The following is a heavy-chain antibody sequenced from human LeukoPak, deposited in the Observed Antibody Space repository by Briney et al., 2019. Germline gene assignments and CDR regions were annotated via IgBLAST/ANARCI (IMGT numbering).Heavy chain of an antibody. Sequence: GGALRLSCVGSGVIFNSAWVCWVRQVPGKGLEWVGRIKSKKDGGTADYAAPVKDRFTISRDDSKNTLFLQMNSLKTEDTAVYYCTTGLASAGHDGYWGQGTLVTVSS. CDR3: TTGLASAGHDGY. CDR1: GVIFNSAW. J-gene: IGHJ4*02. CDR2: IKSKKDGGTA. D-gene: IGHD6-13*01. V-gene: IGHV3-15*05.